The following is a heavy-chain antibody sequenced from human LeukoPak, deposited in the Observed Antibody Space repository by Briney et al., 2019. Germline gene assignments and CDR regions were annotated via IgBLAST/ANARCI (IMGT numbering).Heavy chain of an antibody. Sequence: GGSLRLSCAASGFTFSSYAMSWVRQPPGKGLEWVSSISGSGGNTYYADSVKGRFTISRDNSKNTLYLQMNSLRAEDTAVYYCARSNVMGYSSSWYHRSSPAHNWFDPWGQGTLVTVSS. CDR2: ISGSGGNT. J-gene: IGHJ5*02. CDR1: GFTFSSYA. D-gene: IGHD6-13*01. CDR3: ARSNVMGYSSSWYHRSSPAHNWFDP. V-gene: IGHV3-23*01.